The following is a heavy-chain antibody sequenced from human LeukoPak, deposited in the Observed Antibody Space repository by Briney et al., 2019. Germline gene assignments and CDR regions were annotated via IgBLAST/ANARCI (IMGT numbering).Heavy chain of an antibody. D-gene: IGHD3-22*01. CDR1: GFAVSSNY. CDR3: ARDNVYYYDSSGYAFDI. J-gene: IGHJ3*02. V-gene: IGHV3-53*01. Sequence: GGSLRLSCAASGFAVSSNYMSWVRQAPGKGLEWVSVIYSGGSTYYADSVKGRFTISRDNSKNTLYLQMNSLRAEDTAVYYCARDNVYYYDSSGYAFDIWGQGTMVTASS. CDR2: IYSGGST.